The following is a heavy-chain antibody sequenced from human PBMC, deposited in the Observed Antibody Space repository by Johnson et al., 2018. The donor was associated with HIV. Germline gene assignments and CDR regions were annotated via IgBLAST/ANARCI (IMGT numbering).Heavy chain of an antibody. CDR1: GFTFSSYG. V-gene: IGHV3-33*01. D-gene: IGHD3-22*01. CDR3: AREVNALDS. Sequence: QVQLVESGGGVVQPGRSLRLSCAASGFTFSSYGMHWVRQAPGKGLEWVAVIWYDGSNKYYANSVKGRFTIFRDNAKTTLYLQMNSLRAEDTAVYYCAREVNALDSWGQGTVVTVSS. J-gene: IGHJ3*02. CDR2: IWYDGSNK.